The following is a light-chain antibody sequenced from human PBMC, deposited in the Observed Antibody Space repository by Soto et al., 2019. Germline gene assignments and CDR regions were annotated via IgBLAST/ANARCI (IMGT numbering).Light chain of an antibody. Sequence: EIVMTQSPGTLSVSPGERASLSCRASQSVSSYLAWYKQKPGQAPRLLIYDASNRATGIPARFSGSGSGKDFTLTISSLEPEDFAVYYCQQRSNWPLTFGGGTKVDIK. CDR3: QQRSNWPLT. CDR1: QSVSSY. V-gene: IGKV3-11*01. J-gene: IGKJ4*01. CDR2: DAS.